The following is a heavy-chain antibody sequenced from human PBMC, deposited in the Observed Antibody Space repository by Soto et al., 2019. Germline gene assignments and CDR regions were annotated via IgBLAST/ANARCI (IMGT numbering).Heavy chain of an antibody. D-gene: IGHD6-13*01. J-gene: IGHJ4*02. CDR3: ARDSNVRGIAAAAPWY. CDR2: IIPILGIA. CDR1: GGTFSSYT. Sequence: GASVKVSCKASGGTFSSYTISWVRQAPGQGLEWMGRIIPILGIANYAQKFQGRVTITADKSTSTAYMELSSLRSEDTAVYYCARDSNVRGIAAAAPWYWGQGTLVTVSS. V-gene: IGHV1-69*04.